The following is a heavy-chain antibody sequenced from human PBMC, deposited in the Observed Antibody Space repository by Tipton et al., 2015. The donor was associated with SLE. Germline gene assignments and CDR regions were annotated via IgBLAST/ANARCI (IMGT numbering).Heavy chain of an antibody. V-gene: IGHV4-59*08. J-gene: IGHJ4*02. CDR1: GDSINTYD. CDR2: ISYTGST. Sequence: TLSLTCTFSGDSINTYDWSWIRQPPGKGLEWIGSISYTGSTNYNPSLKSRVTISVDTPKNQFTLTLSSVTAADTAVYFCARVRRSYYSDYSFDYWGPGTLVTVSS. D-gene: IGHD3-10*01. CDR3: ARVRRSYYSDYSFDY.